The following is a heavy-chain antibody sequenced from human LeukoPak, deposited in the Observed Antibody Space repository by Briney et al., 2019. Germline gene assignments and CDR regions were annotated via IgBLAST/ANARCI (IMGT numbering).Heavy chain of an antibody. CDR2: ISHSGTT. Sequence: KSSETLSLTCPVPGASISSGSHWGWLRQPPGKGLEWLGCISHSGTTYYNPSFKSRVAISVDTSKKHFSLSLNSVTAADTAVYYCARELLNYNPAGYWGQGTLVTVSS. CDR1: GASISSGSH. D-gene: IGHD3-10*01. J-gene: IGHJ4*02. CDR3: ARELLNYNPAGY. V-gene: IGHV4-38-2*02.